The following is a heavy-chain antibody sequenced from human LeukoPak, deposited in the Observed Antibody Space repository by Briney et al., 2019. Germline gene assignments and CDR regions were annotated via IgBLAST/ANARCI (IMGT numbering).Heavy chain of an antibody. CDR2: IRYDGSKK. CDR3: AKDVTTGTLALDY. D-gene: IGHD1-1*01. CDR1: GFTFSKYG. J-gene: IGHJ4*02. V-gene: IGHV3-30*02. Sequence: GGSLRLSCAASGFTFSKYGMHWVRQAPGRGLEWVALIRYDGSKKDYAGSVKGRFTISRDNSKNTLYLQMSSLRAEDTAVYYCAKDVTTGTLALDYWGQGTLVTVSS.